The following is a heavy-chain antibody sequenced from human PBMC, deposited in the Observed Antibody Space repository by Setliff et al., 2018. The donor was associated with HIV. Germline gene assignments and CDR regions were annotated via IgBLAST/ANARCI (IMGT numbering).Heavy chain of an antibody. D-gene: IGHD1-26*01. J-gene: IGHJ5*01. CDR2: IFYSGTA. CDR1: GDSIRSSDTY. CDR3: ARHSGRWELPCDS. Sequence: SETLSLTCTVSGDSIRSSDTYWSWIRQHPGKGLEWIGYIFYSGTAYYNPSLKSRVTISVDRSRNQFSLKLNSVTAADTAVYFCARHSGRWELPCDSWGQGTLVTVSS. V-gene: IGHV4-31*02.